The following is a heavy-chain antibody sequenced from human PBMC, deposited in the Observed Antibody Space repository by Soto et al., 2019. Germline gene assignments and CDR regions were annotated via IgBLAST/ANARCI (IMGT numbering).Heavy chain of an antibody. CDR1: GSNICRYA. CDR3: ASSWSDSSGYVHPGDAFDI. Sequence: SVKVSCKVPGSNICRYAKSKTRQASGQGQEWMGGIIPIFGTANYAQKFQGRVTITADESTSTAYMELSSLRSEDTAVYYCASSWSDSSGYVHPGDAFDICGQGTMVTVSS. D-gene: IGHD3-22*01. CDR2: IIPIFGTA. J-gene: IGHJ3*02. V-gene: IGHV1-69*13.